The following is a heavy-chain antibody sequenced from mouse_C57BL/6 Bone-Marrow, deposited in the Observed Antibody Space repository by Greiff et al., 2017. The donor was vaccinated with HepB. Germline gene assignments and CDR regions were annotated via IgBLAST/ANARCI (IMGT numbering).Heavy chain of an antibody. Sequence: EVQLQQSGTVLARPGASVKMSCKTSGYTFTSYWMHWVKQRPGKGLEWIGAIYPGNSDTSYNQKFKGKAKLTAVTSSSTAYMELSSLTNEDSAVYYCTILWYRRAMDYWGQGTSVTVSS. CDR2: IYPGNSDT. J-gene: IGHJ4*01. CDR3: TILWYRRAMDY. V-gene: IGHV1-5*01. CDR1: GYTFTSYW. D-gene: IGHD2-1*01.